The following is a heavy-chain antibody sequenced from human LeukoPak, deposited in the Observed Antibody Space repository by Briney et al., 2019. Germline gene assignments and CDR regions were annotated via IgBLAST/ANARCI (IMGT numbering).Heavy chain of an antibody. V-gene: IGHV3-74*03. CDR2: INSDGSAT. D-gene: IGHD4/OR15-4a*01. CDR1: GFTFSRYW. J-gene: IGHJ5*02. CDR3: ERDYGA. Sequence: PGGSLRLSCEASGFTFSRYWMHWVRQAPGKGLMWVSRINSDGSATTYADFVKGRFTISRDNAKNTVYLQMNSLRVDDTAIYYCERDYGASGQGTLVTVSP.